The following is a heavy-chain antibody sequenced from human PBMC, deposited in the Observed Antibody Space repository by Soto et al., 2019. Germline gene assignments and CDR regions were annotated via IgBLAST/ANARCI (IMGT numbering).Heavy chain of an antibody. Sequence: EVQLVESGGGLVQPGGSLRLSCAASGFTFSSYSMNWVRQAPGRGLEWVSYISSSSSTIYYADSVKGRFTISRDNAKNSLYLHMNSLRDEDTAVYYCVKGAPFDYWGQGTLVTVSS. V-gene: IGHV3-48*02. J-gene: IGHJ4*02. CDR3: VKGAPFDY. CDR1: GFTFSSYS. CDR2: ISSSSSTI.